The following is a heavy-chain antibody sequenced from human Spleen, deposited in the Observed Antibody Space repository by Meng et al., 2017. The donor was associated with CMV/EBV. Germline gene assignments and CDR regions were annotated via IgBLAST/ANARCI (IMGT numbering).Heavy chain of an antibody. J-gene: IGHJ3*02. CDR2: IYSDGSST. V-gene: IGHV3-74*01. CDR3: AILIVVAHAFDT. Sequence: GESLNISCAASGFTFSSYWMHWVRQAPGKGLVWVSGIYSDGSSTRYADSVKGRFTISRDNAKNTLDLQLKSLRAEDTAMYYCAILIVVAHAFDTWGQGTMVTVSS. CDR1: GFTFSSYW. D-gene: IGHD1-26*01.